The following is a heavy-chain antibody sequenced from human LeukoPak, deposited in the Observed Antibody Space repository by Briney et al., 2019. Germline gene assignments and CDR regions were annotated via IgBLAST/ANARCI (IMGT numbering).Heavy chain of an antibody. V-gene: IGHV1-8*03. Sequence: ASVKVSRKASGYTFTSYDINWVRQATGQGLEWMGWMNPNSGNTGYAQKFQGRVTITRNTSISTAYMELSSLRSEDTAVYYCAIWAFAYCGGDCYSFSDHYYYMDVWGKGTTVTVSS. CDR2: MNPNSGNT. D-gene: IGHD2-21*01. CDR3: AIWAFAYCGGDCYSFSDHYYYMDV. J-gene: IGHJ6*03. CDR1: GYTFTSYD.